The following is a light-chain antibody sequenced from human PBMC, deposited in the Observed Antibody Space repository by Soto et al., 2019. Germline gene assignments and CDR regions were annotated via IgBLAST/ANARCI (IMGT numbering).Light chain of an antibody. V-gene: IGLV2-8*01. CDR1: SSDVGGYHS. J-gene: IGLJ1*01. Sequence: QSVLTQPPSASGSPGQSVTISCTGTSSDVGGYHSVSWYQQHPGKAPKLMIYEVSKRPSGVPDRFSGSKSGNTASLTVSGLQAEDEADYYCSSYAGSDNLGVFGTGTKVT. CDR2: EVS. CDR3: SSYAGSDNLGV.